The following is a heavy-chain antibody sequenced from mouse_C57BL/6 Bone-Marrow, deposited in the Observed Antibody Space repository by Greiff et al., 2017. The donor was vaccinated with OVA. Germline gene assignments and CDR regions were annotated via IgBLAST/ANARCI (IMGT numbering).Heavy chain of an antibody. CDR1: GYAFTYYL. Sequence: VQLVESGAELVRPGNSVKVSCKASGYAFTYYLIEWVKQRPGQGLEGIGVINPGSGGTNYNEKFKGKATLTADKSSSTAYMQLSSLTSEDSAVYFCATNWFAYWGQGTLVTVSA. CDR3: ATNWFAY. CDR2: INPGSGGT. V-gene: IGHV1-54*01. J-gene: IGHJ3*01.